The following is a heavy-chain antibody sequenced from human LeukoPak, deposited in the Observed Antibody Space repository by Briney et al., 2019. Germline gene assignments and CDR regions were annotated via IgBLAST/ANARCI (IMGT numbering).Heavy chain of an antibody. D-gene: IGHD3-22*01. CDR2: INPSGGST. CDR3: ATMWTTYYYDSSGFEAFDI. Sequence: ASVKVSCKASGYTFTSYYMHWVRQAPGQGLEWMGIINPSGGSTSCAQKFQGRVTMTRDTSTSTVYMELSSLRSEDTAVYYCATMWTTYYYDSSGFEAFDIWGQGTMVTVSS. J-gene: IGHJ3*02. V-gene: IGHV1-46*01. CDR1: GYTFTSYY.